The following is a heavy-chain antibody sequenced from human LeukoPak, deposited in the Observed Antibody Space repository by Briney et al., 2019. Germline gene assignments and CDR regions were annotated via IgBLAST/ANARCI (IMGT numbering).Heavy chain of an antibody. D-gene: IGHD5-12*01. CDR2: IYPGDSDT. V-gene: IGHV5-51*01. CDR1: GYSFTSYW. Sequence: GESLKISCKGSGYSFTSYWIGWVRQMPGKGLEWMGIIYPGDSDTRYSPSFQGQVTISADKSISTAYLQWSSLKASDTAMYYCARTYSGYDFFYYYYMDVWGKGTTVTVSS. CDR3: ARTYSGYDFFYYYYMDV. J-gene: IGHJ6*03.